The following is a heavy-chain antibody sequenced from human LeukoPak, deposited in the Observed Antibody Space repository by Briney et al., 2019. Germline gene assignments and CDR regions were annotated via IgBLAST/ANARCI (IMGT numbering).Heavy chain of an antibody. V-gene: IGHV3-33*01. D-gene: IGHD6-13*01. CDR3: ASESIAAAGRWFDY. Sequence: GGSLRLSCAASGFTFSSYGMHWVRQAPGKGLEWVAVIWYDGSNKYYADSVKGRFTISRDNSKNPLYLQMNSLRAEDTAVYYCASESIAAAGRWFDYWGQGTLVTVSS. CDR2: IWYDGSNK. J-gene: IGHJ4*02. CDR1: GFTFSSYG.